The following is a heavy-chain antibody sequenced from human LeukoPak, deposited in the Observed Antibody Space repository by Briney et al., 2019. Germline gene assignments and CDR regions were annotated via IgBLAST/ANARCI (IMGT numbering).Heavy chain of an antibody. CDR2: IIPIFGTA. Sequence: SVKVSCKASGGTFSSYAISWVRQAPGQGLEWMGGIIPIFGTANYAQKFQGRVTITADKSTSTAYMGLSSLRSEDTAVYYCARVPEGYYGSGSYYPLDYWGQGTLVTVSS. D-gene: IGHD3-10*01. CDR3: ARVPEGYYGSGSYYPLDY. CDR1: GGTFSSYA. V-gene: IGHV1-69*06. J-gene: IGHJ4*02.